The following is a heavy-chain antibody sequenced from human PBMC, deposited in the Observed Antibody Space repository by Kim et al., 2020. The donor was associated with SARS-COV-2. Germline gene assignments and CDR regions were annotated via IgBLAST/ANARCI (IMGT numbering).Heavy chain of an antibody. Sequence: GGSLRLSCAASGFTFSSYAMHWVRQAPGKGLEWVAVISYDGSNKYYADSVKGRFTISRDNSKNTLYLQMNSLRAEDTAVYYCARDFREYSSSNHPECPGYYYYYGRDVWGQGTTITVSS. D-gene: IGHD6-6*01. V-gene: IGHV3-30-3*01. CDR2: ISYDGSNK. J-gene: IGHJ6*02. CDR3: ARDFREYSSSNHPECPGYYYYYGRDV. CDR1: GFTFSSYA.